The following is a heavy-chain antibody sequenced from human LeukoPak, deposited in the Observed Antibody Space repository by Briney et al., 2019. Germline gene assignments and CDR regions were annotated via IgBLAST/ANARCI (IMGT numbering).Heavy chain of an antibody. CDR3: ARDRPGRYCSTISCYSASPFDP. D-gene: IGHD2-2*02. V-gene: IGHV1-8*01. Sequence: VASVKVSCKASGYTFTSYDINWVRQATGQGLEWMGWMNPNSGNTGYAQKFQGRVTMTRNTSISTAYMELSSLRSEDTAVYYCARDRPGRYCSTISCYSASPFDPWGQGTLVTVSS. J-gene: IGHJ5*02. CDR2: MNPNSGNT. CDR1: GYTFTSYD.